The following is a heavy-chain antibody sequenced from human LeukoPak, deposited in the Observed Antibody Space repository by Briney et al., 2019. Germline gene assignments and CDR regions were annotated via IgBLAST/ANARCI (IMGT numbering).Heavy chain of an antibody. Sequence: GGSLRPSCAASGFTFSSYGMHWVRQAPGKGLEWVAVISYDGSNKYYADSVKGRFTISRDNSKNTLYLQMNSLRAEDTAVYYCAKDRSSGYYETDLDYWGQGTLVTVSS. CDR1: GFTFSSYG. V-gene: IGHV3-30*18. J-gene: IGHJ4*02. CDR3: AKDRSSGYYETDLDY. D-gene: IGHD3-3*01. CDR2: ISYDGSNK.